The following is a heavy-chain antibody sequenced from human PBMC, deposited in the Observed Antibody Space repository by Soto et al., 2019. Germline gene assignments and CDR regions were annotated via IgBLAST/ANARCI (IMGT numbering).Heavy chain of an antibody. CDR2: ISVSDVFI. CDR3: KRDDIAGTTGLDS. CDR1: GFNVGAFA. J-gene: IGHJ4*02. Sequence: GGSLRLSCAASGFNVGAFAVNWVRQAPGKGLEWVAGISVSDVFIYYSDSVRGRFYISRDASENILYLQMNSLRVDDTALYYCKRDDIAGTTGLDSWGPGTLVTVSS. D-gene: IGHD1-1*01. V-gene: IGHV3-23*01.